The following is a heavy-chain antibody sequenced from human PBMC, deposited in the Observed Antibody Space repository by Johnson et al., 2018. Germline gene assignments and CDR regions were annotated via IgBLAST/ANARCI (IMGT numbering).Heavy chain of an antibody. D-gene: IGHD2-21*01. Sequence: QVQLVQSGGGVVQPGTSLTLSCAASGFTFSSYAMHWVRQAPGNGLEWLAVISFDGNKKDYAESVRGRFTVSRDNSKNTLYLQMNSLRADDTALYYCARAESYSPDYWGQGILVAVSS. CDR2: ISFDGNKK. CDR1: GFTFSSYA. J-gene: IGHJ4*02. CDR3: ARAESYSPDY. V-gene: IGHV3-30*03.